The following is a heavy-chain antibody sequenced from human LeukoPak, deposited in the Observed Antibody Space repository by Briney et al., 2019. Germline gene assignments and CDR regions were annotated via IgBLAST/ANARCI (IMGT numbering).Heavy chain of an antibody. CDR1: GFDFSGFS. Sequence: PGGSLRLSCVVSGFDFSGFSMSWVRQAPGKGLEWVAIMHEYGSQISYVDSVKGRFIISRDNARNSLYLQMNNLRAEDTAVYYCARPRGCGSARCNNFDYWGQGTLVTVSS. CDR3: ARPRGCGSARCNNFDY. V-gene: IGHV3-7*01. J-gene: IGHJ4*02. D-gene: IGHD2-21*01. CDR2: MHEYGSQI.